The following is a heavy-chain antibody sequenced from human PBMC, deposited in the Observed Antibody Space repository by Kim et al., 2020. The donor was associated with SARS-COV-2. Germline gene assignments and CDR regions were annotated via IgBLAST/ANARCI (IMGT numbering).Heavy chain of an antibody. Sequence: ASVKVSCKASGYTFSDYAITWVRQAPGQGLEWMGWISGYTGNISYAQKFQTRITMTTDTSTSTAYLELRILASDDTAVYYCVRIRFLGWSDFDFWGQGTL. CDR2: ISGYTGNI. D-gene: IGHD3-3*01. J-gene: IGHJ4*02. CDR1: GYTFSDYA. CDR3: VRIRFLGWSDFDF. V-gene: IGHV1-18*01.